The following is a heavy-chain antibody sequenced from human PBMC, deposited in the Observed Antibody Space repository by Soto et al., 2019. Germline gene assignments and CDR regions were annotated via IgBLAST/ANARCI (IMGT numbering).Heavy chain of an antibody. CDR1: GFSVSSNF. J-gene: IGHJ3*02. CDR2: IFASGKT. CDR3: AGESPGFYGMSFDI. V-gene: IGHV3-53*02. Sequence: EVQLVETGGGLIQPGGSLRLSCAVSGFSVSSNFMSWVRRAAGKGLEWVSVIFASGKTYYADAVKGRFTVSRDNSQNTLFLQTSSLRVEDTAVYYCAGESPGFYGMSFDIWGQGTVVTVSS. D-gene: IGHD3-22*01.